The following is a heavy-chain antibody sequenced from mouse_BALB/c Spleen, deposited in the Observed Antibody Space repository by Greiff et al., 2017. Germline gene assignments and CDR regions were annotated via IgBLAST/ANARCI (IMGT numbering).Heavy chain of an antibody. D-gene: IGHD2-4*01. CDR1: GFTFSSYA. CDR2: ISSGGST. V-gene: IGHV5-6-5*01. J-gene: IGHJ3*01. Sequence: EVQRVESGGGLVKPGGSLKLSCAASGFTFSSYAMSWVRQTPEKRLEWVASISSGGSTYYPDSVKGRFTISRDNARNILYLQMSSLRSEDTAMYYCARGGGITTGAWFAYWGQGTLVTVSA. CDR3: ARGGGITTGAWFAY.